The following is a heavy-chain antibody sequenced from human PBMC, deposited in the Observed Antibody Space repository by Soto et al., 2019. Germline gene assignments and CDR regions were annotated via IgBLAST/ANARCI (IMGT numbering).Heavy chain of an antibody. CDR3: ARDPVDGYAFFDN. V-gene: IGHV4-59*12. J-gene: IGHJ5*02. CDR2: IYYIGGT. D-gene: IGHD5-12*01. CDR1: GDSISSYY. Sequence: SETLSLTCTVSGDSISSYYWSWIRQPPGKGLEWIGYIYYIGGTYYNPSLKSRVTISVDRSKNQFSLKLSSVTAADTAVYWCARDPVDGYAFFDNWGQGALVTVSS.